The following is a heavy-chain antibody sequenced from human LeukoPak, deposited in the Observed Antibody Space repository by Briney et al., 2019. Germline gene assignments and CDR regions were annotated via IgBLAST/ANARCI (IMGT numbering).Heavy chain of an antibody. J-gene: IGHJ4*02. CDR1: GFTFSSYA. V-gene: IGHV3-30*04. Sequence: PGGSLRLSCAASGFTFSSYAMHWVRQAPGKGLEWVAVISYDGSNKYYADSVKGRFTISRDNSKNTLYLQMNSLRAEDTAVYYCAREGLLRSILYSSGWPRFDYWGQGTLVTVSS. CDR3: AREGLLRSILYSSGWPRFDY. D-gene: IGHD6-19*01. CDR2: ISYDGSNK.